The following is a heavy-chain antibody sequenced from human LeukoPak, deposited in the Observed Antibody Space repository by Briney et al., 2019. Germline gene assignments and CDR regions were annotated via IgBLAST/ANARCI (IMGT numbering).Heavy chain of an antibody. CDR1: GGSISSGSYY. V-gene: IGHV4-61*02. CDR3: ARAPYSSSWSTSPDANWFDP. D-gene: IGHD6-13*01. CDR2: IYTSGST. Sequence: SETLSLTCTVSGGSISSGSYYWSWIRQPAGKGLEWIGRIYTSGSTNYNPSLKSRVTMSVDTSKNQFSLKLSSVTAADTAVYYCARAPYSSSWSTSPDANWFDPWGQGTLVTVSS. J-gene: IGHJ5*02.